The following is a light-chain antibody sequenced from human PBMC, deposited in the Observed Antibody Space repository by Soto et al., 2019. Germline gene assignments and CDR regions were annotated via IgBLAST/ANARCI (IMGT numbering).Light chain of an antibody. CDR1: QSVSSN. Sequence: EIVMTQSPVTLSVSPGERATLSCRASQSVSSNLAWYQQKPGQAPSLLIYGAFTRATGIPARFSGTGSGTEFTLTISSLQSEDFALYYCQQYNDWPQTFGQGTKVDI. CDR3: QQYNDWPQT. V-gene: IGKV3-15*01. CDR2: GAF. J-gene: IGKJ1*01.